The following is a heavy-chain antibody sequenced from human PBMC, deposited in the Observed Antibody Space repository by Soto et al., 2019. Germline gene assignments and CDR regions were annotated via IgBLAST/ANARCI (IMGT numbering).Heavy chain of an antibody. J-gene: IGHJ4*02. D-gene: IGHD1-26*01. V-gene: IGHV1-18*01. CDR2: ISAYNGNT. CDR1: GYTFTSYG. CDR3: ARDRGSYALDS. Sequence: QVQLVQSGAEVKKPGASVKVSCKASGYTFTSYGIIWVRQAPGQGLEWMGWISAYNGNTNYAQKLQGRVTMTTDTPTSTAYMELRSLRSYDTALYYCARDRGSYALDSWGQGTLVTGST.